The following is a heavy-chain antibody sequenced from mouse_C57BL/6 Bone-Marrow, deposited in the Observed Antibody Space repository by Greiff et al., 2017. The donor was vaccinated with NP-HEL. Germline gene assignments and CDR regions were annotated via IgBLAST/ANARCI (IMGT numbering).Heavy chain of an antibody. CDR2: IDPSDSYT. V-gene: IGHV1-50*01. CDR3: AREKGGLRRTDPLFAD. CDR1: GYTFTSYW. Sequence: QVQLQQPGAELVKPGASVKLSCKASGYTFTSYWMQWVKQRPGQGLEWIGEIDPSDSYTNYNQKFKGKATLTVDTSSSTAYMQLSSLTSEDSAVYDCAREKGGLRRTDPLFADWGQVALVTVAA. J-gene: IGHJ3*01. D-gene: IGHD2-2*01.